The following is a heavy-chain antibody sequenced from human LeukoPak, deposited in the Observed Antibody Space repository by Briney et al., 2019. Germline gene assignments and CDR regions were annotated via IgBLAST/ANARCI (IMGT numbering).Heavy chain of an antibody. J-gene: IGHJ4*02. CDR2: FDPEDGET. CDR1: GYTLTELS. D-gene: IGHD3-22*01. CDR3: ATVKIDYDSSGYYWEYYFDY. V-gene: IGHV1-24*01. Sequence: GASVKVSCKVSGYTLTELSMHWVRQAPGKGLEWMGGFDPEDGETIYAQKFQGRVTMTEDTSTDTAYMELSSLRSEDTAVYYCATVKIDYDSSGYYWEYYFDYWGQGTLVTVSS.